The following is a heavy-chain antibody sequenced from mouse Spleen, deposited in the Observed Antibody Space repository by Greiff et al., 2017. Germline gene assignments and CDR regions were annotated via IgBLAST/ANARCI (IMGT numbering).Heavy chain of an antibody. V-gene: IGHV5-9*04. CDR1: GFTFSSYA. CDR3: ARERGYGHYFDY. CDR2: ISSGGGNT. Sequence: EVKLVESGGGLVKLGGSLKLSCAASGFTFSSYAMSWVRQTPEKRLEWVATISSGGGNTYYPYSVKGRFTISRDNAKNTLYLQMSSLKSEDTAMYYCARERGYGHYFDYWGQGTTLTVSS. D-gene: IGHD2-10*02. J-gene: IGHJ2*01.